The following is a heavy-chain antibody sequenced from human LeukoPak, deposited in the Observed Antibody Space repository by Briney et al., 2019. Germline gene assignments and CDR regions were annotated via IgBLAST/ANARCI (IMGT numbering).Heavy chain of an antibody. CDR2: ISSSSSTI. Sequence: GGSLRLSCAASGFTFSSYGMNWVRQAPGKGLEWVSYISSSSSTIYYADSVKGRFTISRDHAKNSLYLQMNRLRAEDTAVYYCARASHYYDSGGYDYWGQGTLVTVSS. J-gene: IGHJ4*02. D-gene: IGHD3-22*01. V-gene: IGHV3-48*04. CDR3: ARASHYYDSGGYDY. CDR1: GFTFSSYG.